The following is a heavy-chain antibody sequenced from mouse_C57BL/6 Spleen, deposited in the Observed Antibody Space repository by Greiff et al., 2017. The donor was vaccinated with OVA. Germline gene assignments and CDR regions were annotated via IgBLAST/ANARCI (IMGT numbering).Heavy chain of an antibody. CDR2: IYPGDGDT. Sequence: QVQLQQSGPELVKPGASVKISCKASGYAFTSSWMHWVKPRPGKGLEWIGRIYPGDGDTNYNGKFKGKATLTADKSSSTAYMQLSSLAADDSAVYCCARWSYFDDWGQGTTLTVAS. CDR1: GYAFTSSW. V-gene: IGHV1-82*01. J-gene: IGHJ2*01. CDR3: ARWSYFDD.